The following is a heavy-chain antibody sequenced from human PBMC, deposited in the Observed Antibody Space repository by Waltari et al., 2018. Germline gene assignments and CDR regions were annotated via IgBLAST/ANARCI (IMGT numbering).Heavy chain of an antibody. Sequence: QVQLQESGPGLVKPSETLSLTCTVSGGSISSYYWSWIRQPAGKGLEWIGRIYTSGSTNYNPSLKRRVPMSVYTSKNQFSLKLSSVTAADTAVYYCAREDDFWSGGYMDVWGKGTTVTVSS. CDR2: IYTSGST. CDR1: GGSISSYY. CDR3: AREDDFWSGGYMDV. V-gene: IGHV4-4*07. J-gene: IGHJ6*03. D-gene: IGHD3-3*01.